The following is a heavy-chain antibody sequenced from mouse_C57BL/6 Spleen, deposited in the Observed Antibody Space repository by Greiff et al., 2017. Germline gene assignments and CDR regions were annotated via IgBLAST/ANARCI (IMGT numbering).Heavy chain of an antibody. Sequence: VQLPQSGPELVKPGASVKIPCKASGYTFTDSNMDWVKQSHGKSLEWIGDINPNNGGTIYNQKFKGKATLTVDKSSSTAYMELRSLTSEDTAVYYCARDYGSSYWYFDVWGTGTTGTVSS. D-gene: IGHD1-1*01. CDR2: INPNNGGT. CDR1: GYTFTDSN. V-gene: IGHV1-18*01. CDR3: ARDYGSSYWYFDV. J-gene: IGHJ1*03.